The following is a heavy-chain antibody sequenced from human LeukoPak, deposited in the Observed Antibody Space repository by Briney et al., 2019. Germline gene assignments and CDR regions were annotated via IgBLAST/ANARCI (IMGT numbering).Heavy chain of an antibody. Sequence: SETLSLTCTVSGGSISSGGYYWSWFRQHPGTGLEWIGYIYYSGSTYYNPSLKSRVTISVDTSKNQFSLKLSSVTAADTAVYYCARVRYSYEKYIDYWGQGTLVTVSS. CDR2: IYYSGST. V-gene: IGHV4-31*03. CDR3: ARVRYSYEKYIDY. J-gene: IGHJ4*02. D-gene: IGHD5-18*01. CDR1: GGSISSGGYY.